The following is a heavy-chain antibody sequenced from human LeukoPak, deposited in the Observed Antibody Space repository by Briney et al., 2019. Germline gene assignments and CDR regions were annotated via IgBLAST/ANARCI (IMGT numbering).Heavy chain of an antibody. J-gene: IGHJ5*02. Sequence: SVTVSCKASGGTFSSYAISWVRQAPGQGLEWMGGIIPIFGTANYAQKFQGRVTITTDESTSTAYMELSSLRSEDTAVYYCARSALQDCSSTSCYISWFDPRGQGTLVTVSS. CDR3: ARSALQDCSSTSCYISWFDP. D-gene: IGHD2-2*02. V-gene: IGHV1-69*05. CDR2: IIPIFGTA. CDR1: GGTFSSYA.